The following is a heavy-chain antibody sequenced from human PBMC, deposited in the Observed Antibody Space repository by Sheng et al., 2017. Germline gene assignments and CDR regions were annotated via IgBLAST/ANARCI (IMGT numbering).Heavy chain of an antibody. Sequence: MDWVRQAPGKGLEWVSGISWNSGSIGYADSVKGRFTISRDNAKNSLYLQMNSLRAEDTALYYCAKDMGDVVVTDPFYYYYGMDVWGQGTTVTVSS. J-gene: IGHJ6*02. CDR3: AKDMGDVVVTDPFYYYYGMDV. D-gene: IGHD2-21*02. V-gene: IGHV3-9*01. CDR2: ISWNSGSI.